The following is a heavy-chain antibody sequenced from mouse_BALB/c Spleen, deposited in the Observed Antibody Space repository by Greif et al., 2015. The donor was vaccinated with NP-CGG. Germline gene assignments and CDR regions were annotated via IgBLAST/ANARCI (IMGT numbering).Heavy chain of an antibody. CDR1: GFTFSSYT. Sequence: DVQLVESGGGLVKPGGSLKLSCAASGFTFSSYTMSWVRQTPEKRLEWVATISSGGSYTYYPDSVKGRFTISRDNAKNTLYLQMSSLKSEDTAMYYCTNFLDYWGQGTSVTVSS. CDR3: TNFLDY. V-gene: IGHV5-6-4*01. J-gene: IGHJ4*01. CDR2: ISSGGSYT.